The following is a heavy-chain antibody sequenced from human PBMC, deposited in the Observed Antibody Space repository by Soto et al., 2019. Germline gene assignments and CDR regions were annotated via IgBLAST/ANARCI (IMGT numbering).Heavy chain of an antibody. D-gene: IGHD6-19*01. Sequence: EVQLLESGGGLVHPGGSLRLSCAASGFTFSNYGMGWVRQPPGKGLEWVSVMSGSGDNTYSADSVKGRFTMSRDNSKKVVFLQMKSLRGEDTAVYYCERKMTTYAVAPADYWGGGTLVTVSS. CDR1: GFTFSNYG. CDR2: MSGSGDNT. V-gene: IGHV3-23*01. CDR3: ERKMTTYAVAPADY. J-gene: IGHJ4*02.